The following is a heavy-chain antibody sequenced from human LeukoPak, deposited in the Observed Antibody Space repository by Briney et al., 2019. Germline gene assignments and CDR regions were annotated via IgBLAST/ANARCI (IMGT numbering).Heavy chain of an antibody. CDR1: GFTVSSNY. CDR3: ARAHDRGYYYGFDY. J-gene: IGHJ4*02. CDR2: IYSGGNT. V-gene: IGHV3-66*01. D-gene: IGHD3-22*01. Sequence: PEGSLRLSCAASGFTVSSNYMSWVRQAPGKGLEWVSVIYSGGNTYYADSVQGGFTMSRENPKNTLYLQMNSLRAEDTAVYYCARAHDRGYYYGFDYWGQGTLVTVSS.